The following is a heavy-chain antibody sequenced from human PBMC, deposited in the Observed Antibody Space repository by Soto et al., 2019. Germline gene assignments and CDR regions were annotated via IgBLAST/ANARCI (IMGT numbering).Heavy chain of an antibody. CDR3: ALPERGGS. V-gene: IGHV1-2*02. CDR2: INPNSGGT. J-gene: IGHJ5*02. Sequence: ASVKVSCKASGYTFTGQFMHWVRQAPGQGLEWMGWINPNSGGTTYSQRFQGRVTMTRDTSITTGYMELTGLTSNDTDVYYCALPERGGSWGQGTLVTVSS. D-gene: IGHD3-16*01. CDR1: GYTFTGQF.